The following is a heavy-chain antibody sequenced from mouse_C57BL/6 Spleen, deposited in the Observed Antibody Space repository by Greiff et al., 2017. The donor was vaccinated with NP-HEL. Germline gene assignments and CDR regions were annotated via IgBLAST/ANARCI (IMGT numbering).Heavy chain of an antibody. CDR3: ARTAYYRDYFDY. D-gene: IGHD2-14*01. V-gene: IGHV5-16*01. J-gene: IGHJ2*01. CDR2: INYDGSST. Sequence: EVQVVESEGGLVQPGSSMKLSCTASGFTFSDYYMAWVRQVPEKGLEWVANINYDGSSTYYLDSLKSRFIISRDNAKNILYLQMSSLKSEDTATYYCARTAYYRDYFDYWGQGTTLTVSS. CDR1: GFTFSDYY.